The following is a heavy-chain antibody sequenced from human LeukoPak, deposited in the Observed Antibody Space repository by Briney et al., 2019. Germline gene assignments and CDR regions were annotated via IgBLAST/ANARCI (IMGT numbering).Heavy chain of an antibody. CDR2: IKQDGSEK. CDR1: GFTFSSYW. V-gene: IGHV3-7*03. J-gene: IGHJ1*01. D-gene: IGHD3-22*01. CDR3: ARDGPNYLDSSGYYPEYFQH. Sequence: GGSLRLSCAASGFTFSSYWMSWVRQAPGKGLEWVANIKQDGSEKYYVDSVKGRFTISGDNAKNSLYLQMNSLRAEDTAVYYCARDGPNYLDSSGYYPEYFQHWGQGTLVTVSS.